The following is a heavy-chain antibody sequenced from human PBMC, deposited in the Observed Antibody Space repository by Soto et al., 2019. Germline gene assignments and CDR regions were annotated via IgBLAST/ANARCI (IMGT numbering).Heavy chain of an antibody. V-gene: IGHV1-3*01. CDR1: GYTFTSYA. CDR2: INAGNGNT. Sequence: QVQLVQSGAEVKKPGASVKVSCKASGYTFTSYAMHWVRQAPGQRLEWMGWINAGNGNTKYSQKFQGRVTITRDTSASTAYMELSSLRPEDTAVYYCARDGWPRWGYYYGTDVWGQGTTVTVSS. D-gene: IGHD3-10*01. J-gene: IGHJ6*02. CDR3: ARDGWPRWGYYYGTDV.